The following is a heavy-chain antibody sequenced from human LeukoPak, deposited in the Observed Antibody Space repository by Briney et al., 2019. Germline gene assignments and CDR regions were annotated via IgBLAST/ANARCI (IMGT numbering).Heavy chain of an antibody. V-gene: IGHV4-39*01. CDR2: IYYSGST. CDR3: ARRSLWLRPSYYFDY. Sequence: SETLSLTCTVSGGSISSSSYYWGWIRQPPGKGLEWIGSIYYSGSTYYNPSLKSRVTISVDTSKNRFSLKLSSVTAADTAVYYCARRSLWLRPSYYFDYWGQGTLVTVSS. J-gene: IGHJ4*02. CDR1: GGSISSSSYY. D-gene: IGHD5-12*01.